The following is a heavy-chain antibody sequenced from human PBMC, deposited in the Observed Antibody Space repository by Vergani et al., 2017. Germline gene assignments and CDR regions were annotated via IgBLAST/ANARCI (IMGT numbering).Heavy chain of an antibody. CDR2: INPNSGGT. V-gene: IGHV1-2*04. Sequence: QVQLVQSGAEVKKPGASVKVSCKASGYTFTGYYMHWVRQAPGQGLEWMGWINPNSGGTNYAQKFQGWVTMTRDTSISSAYMELSRLRSDDTAVYYCARGAATVKGDYIADYWGQGTLVTVSS. J-gene: IGHJ4*02. D-gene: IGHD4-17*01. CDR1: GYTFTGYY. CDR3: ARGAATVKGDYIADY.